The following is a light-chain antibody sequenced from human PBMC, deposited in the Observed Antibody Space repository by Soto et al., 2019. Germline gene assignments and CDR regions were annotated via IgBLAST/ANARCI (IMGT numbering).Light chain of an antibody. CDR3: QQYNNSPPLT. CDR2: GAS. Sequence: EIVMTQSPATLSVSPGERATLSCRASQSVSSNLAWYQQKPGQAPRLLIYGASTRATGIPARFSGSGSGTEFTLTISSLQSEDFALYYCQQYNNSPPLTFGGGTKVEIK. V-gene: IGKV3-15*01. CDR1: QSVSSN. J-gene: IGKJ4*01.